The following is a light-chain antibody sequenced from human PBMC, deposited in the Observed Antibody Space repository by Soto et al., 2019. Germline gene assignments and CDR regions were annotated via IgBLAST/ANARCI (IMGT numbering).Light chain of an antibody. V-gene: IGLV2-14*01. CDR3: TSYTSDSTYV. J-gene: IGLJ1*01. Sequence: QSVPTQPASVSGSPGQSITLSCTGTSTDVGRYNYVSWYQQHPGKAPKLMVYDVSNRPSWVSNRFSGSKSGITASLTISGLQAEDEADYYCTSYTSDSTYVFGTGTQLPVL. CDR1: STDVGRYNY. CDR2: DVS.